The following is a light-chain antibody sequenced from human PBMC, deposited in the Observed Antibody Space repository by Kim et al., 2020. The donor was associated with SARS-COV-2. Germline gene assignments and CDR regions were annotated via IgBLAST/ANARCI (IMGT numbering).Light chain of an antibody. CDR3: SSHTSTNTPYA. V-gene: IGLV2-14*01. J-gene: IGLJ1*01. CDR1: ISDVGAYNY. Sequence: QSALTQPASVSGSPGQSITISCTGTISDVGAYNYVSWYQQHPGKDPKLMIYDVAKRPSGVSNRFSGSKSGNTASLTISGLQAEDEAEYFCSSHTSTNTPYAFGPGTKVTVL. CDR2: DVA.